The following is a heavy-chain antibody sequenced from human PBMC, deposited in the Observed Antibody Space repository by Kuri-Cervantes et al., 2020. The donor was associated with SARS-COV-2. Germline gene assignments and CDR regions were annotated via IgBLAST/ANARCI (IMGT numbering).Heavy chain of an antibody. D-gene: IGHD3-22*01. CDR3: AKDLGVVVIRGDY. J-gene: IGHJ4*02. V-gene: IGHV3-74*01. CDR2: INSDGSST. CDR1: GFTFSSYW. Sequence: GGSLRLSCAASGFTFSSYWMHWVRQAPGKGLVWVSRINSDGSSTSYADSVKGRFTISRDNSKNTLYLRMNSLRAEDTAVYYCAKDLGVVVIRGDYWGQGTLVTVSS.